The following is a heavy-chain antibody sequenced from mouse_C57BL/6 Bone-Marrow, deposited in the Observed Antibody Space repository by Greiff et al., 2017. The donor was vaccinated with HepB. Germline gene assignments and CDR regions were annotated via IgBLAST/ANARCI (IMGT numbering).Heavy chain of an antibody. CDR2: ISSGGSYT. D-gene: IGHD1-1*01. CDR1: GFTFSSYG. Sequence: EVHLVESGGDLVKPGGSLKLPCAASGFTFSSYGMSWVRQTPDKRLEWVATISSGGSYTYYPDSFKGRFTISRDKSKNTLYLQMSSLKSEDTAMYYCASTNITTVVSYWGQGTLVTVSA. V-gene: IGHV5-6*01. CDR3: ASTNITTVVSY. J-gene: IGHJ3*01.